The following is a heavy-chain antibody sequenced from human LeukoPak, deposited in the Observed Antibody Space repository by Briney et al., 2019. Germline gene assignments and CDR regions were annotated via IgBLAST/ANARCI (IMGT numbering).Heavy chain of an antibody. J-gene: IGHJ4*02. CDR1: GFTFSSYS. V-gene: IGHV3-21*01. CDR3: ARDQGWYYDSSHYFDY. D-gene: IGHD3-22*01. CDR2: ISSSSSYI. Sequence: GSLRLSCAASGFTFSSYSMNWVRQAPGKGLEWVSSISSSSSYIYYADSVKGRFTISRDNAKNSLYLQMNSLRAEDTAVYYCARDQGWYYDSSHYFDYWGQGTLVTVSS.